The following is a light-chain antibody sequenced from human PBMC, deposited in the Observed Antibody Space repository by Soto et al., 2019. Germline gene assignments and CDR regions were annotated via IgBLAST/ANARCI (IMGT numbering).Light chain of an antibody. CDR3: QQYTGPPTT. CDR1: QSVSSY. CDR2: GAS. Sequence: EIVLTHSPAPLSLSPGERATLSCRASQSVSSYLAWYQQKPGQAPRLLIYGASTRAAGIPDRFSGSGSGTDFTLTITRLEPEDSAVYFCQQYTGPPTTFGQGTRLEIK. V-gene: IGKV3-11*01. J-gene: IGKJ5*01.